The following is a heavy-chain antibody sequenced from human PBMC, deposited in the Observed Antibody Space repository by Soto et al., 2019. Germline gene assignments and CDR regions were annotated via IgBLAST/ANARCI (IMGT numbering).Heavy chain of an antibody. D-gene: IGHD2-15*01. CDR2: INHSGST. CDR1: GGSFSGYY. V-gene: IGHV4-34*01. J-gene: IGHJ5*02. CDR3: ARRGILGYCSGGSCMNWFDP. Sequence: QVQLQQWGAGLLKPSETLSLTCAVYGGSFSGYYWSWIRQPPGKGLEWIGEINHSGSTNYNPSLKSRVTISVDTSKNQFSLKRSSVTAADTAVYYCARRGILGYCSGGSCMNWFDPWGQGTLVTVSS.